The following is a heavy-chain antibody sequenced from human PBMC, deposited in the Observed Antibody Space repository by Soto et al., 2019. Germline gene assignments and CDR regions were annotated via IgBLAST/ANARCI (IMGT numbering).Heavy chain of an antibody. J-gene: IGHJ4*02. CDR1: GGSISSGGYY. V-gene: IGHV4-31*03. CDR3: ARERLDSSGYMFDY. CDR2: IYYSGST. Sequence: SETLSITCTVSGGSISSGGYYWSWIRQHPGKGLEWIGYIYYSGSTYYNPSLKSRVTISVDTSKNQFSLKLSSVTAADTAVYYWARERLDSSGYMFDYGGQGTLVTVSS. D-gene: IGHD3-22*01.